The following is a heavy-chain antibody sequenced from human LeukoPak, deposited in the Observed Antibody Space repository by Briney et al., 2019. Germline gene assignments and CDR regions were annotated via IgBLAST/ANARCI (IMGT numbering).Heavy chain of an antibody. CDR1: GFTFSSYA. CDR2: ISGSGGST. J-gene: IGHJ3*02. Sequence: GGSLRLSCAASGFTFSSYAMSWVRQAPGKGLEWVSAISGSGGSTYYADSVKGRFTISRDNSKNTLYLQTNSLRAEDTAVYYCAKTTRPYYYDSSGPQDAFDIWGQGTMVTVSS. V-gene: IGHV3-23*01. D-gene: IGHD3-22*01. CDR3: AKTTRPYYYDSSGPQDAFDI.